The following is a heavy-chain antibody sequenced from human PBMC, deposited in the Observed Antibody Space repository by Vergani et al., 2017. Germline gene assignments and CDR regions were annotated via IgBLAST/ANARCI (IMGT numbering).Heavy chain of an antibody. Sequence: EVQLLESGGGLVQPGGSLRLSCAASGFSFSDYAMSWVRQAPGKGLEWVAAISGSGSTTYYADSVKGRFTVSRDNSKNTLFLQMNSLRAEDTAVYYCARGYKYDNSGYYYYLPDYWGQGTLVTVSS. D-gene: IGHD3-22*01. CDR1: GFSFSDYA. J-gene: IGHJ4*02. CDR2: ISGSGSTT. V-gene: IGHV3-23*01. CDR3: ARGYKYDNSGYYYYLPDY.